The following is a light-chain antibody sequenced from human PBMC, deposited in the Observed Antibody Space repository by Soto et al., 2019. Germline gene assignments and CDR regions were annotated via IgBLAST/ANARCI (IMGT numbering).Light chain of an antibody. Sequence: QSVLTQPASVSGSPGQSITISCTGTSSDVGGYNYVSWYQQHPGKAPKLMIYDVSDRPSGVSSRFSGSKSGNTASLTISGLQADDEADYYCSSYTSSSTLVVFGGGTKVTVL. CDR3: SSYTSSSTLVV. V-gene: IGLV2-14*03. CDR2: DVS. J-gene: IGLJ2*01. CDR1: SSDVGGYNY.